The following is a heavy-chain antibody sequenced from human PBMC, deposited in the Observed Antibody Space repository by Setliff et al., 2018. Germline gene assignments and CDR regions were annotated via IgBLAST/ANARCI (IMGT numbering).Heavy chain of an antibody. CDR3: ARESRYYYDNLGTLDY. D-gene: IGHD3-22*01. CDR1: GGSISSGDYY. V-gene: IGHV4-30-4*08. Sequence: SETLSLTCTVSGGSISSGDYYWSWIRQPPGQGLEWIGYIYSSGSTYYNPSLKSRVSIAVDTSKNQFSLKLGSVTAADTAVYYCARESRYYYDNLGTLDYWGQGTLVTVSS. CDR2: IYSSGST. J-gene: IGHJ4*02.